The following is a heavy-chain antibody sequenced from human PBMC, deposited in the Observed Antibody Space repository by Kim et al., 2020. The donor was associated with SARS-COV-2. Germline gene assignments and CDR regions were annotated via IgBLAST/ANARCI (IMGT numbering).Heavy chain of an antibody. CDR1: GYTFTSYY. V-gene: IGHV1-46*01. Sequence: ASVKVSCKASGYTFTSYYMHWVRQAPGQGLEWMGIINPSGGSTSYAQKFQGRVTMTRDTSTSTVYMELSSLRSEDTAVYYCARAMVFVVVPAANHDAFDIWGQGTMVTVSS. CDR3: ARAMVFVVVPAANHDAFDI. J-gene: IGHJ3*02. CDR2: INPSGGST. D-gene: IGHD2-2*01.